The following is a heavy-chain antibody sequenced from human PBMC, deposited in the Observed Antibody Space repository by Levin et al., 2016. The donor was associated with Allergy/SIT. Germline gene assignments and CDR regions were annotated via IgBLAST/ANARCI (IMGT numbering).Heavy chain of an antibody. V-gene: IGHV5-10-1*01. CDR3: AILVGATTLSMDY. D-gene: IGHD1-26*01. J-gene: IGHJ4*02. CDR2: IDPSDSYT. CDR1: GYSFTSYW. Sequence: GESLKISCKGSGYSFTSYWISWVRQMPGKGLEWMGRIDPSDSYTNYSPSFQGHVTISADKSISTAYLQWSSLKASDTAMYYCAILVGATTLSMDYWGQGTLVTVSS.